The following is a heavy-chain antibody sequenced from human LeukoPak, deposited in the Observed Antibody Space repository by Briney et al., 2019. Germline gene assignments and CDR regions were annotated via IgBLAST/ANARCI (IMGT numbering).Heavy chain of an antibody. V-gene: IGHV4-4*07. CDR2: IYTSGST. CDR3: ARSIGVPAAIFWFDP. CDR1: GGSISSYY. Sequence: SETLSLTCTVSGGSISSYYMSWVRQPAGKGLEWIGRIYTSGSTNYNASIKSRVTMSVDTTKNQFSLKLSSVTAADTAVYYCARSIGVPAAIFWFDPWGQRTLVTVAS. J-gene: IGHJ5*02. D-gene: IGHD2-2*01.